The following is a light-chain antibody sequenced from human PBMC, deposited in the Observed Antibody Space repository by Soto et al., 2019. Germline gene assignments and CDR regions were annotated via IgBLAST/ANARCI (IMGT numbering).Light chain of an antibody. CDR1: QSVSRN. V-gene: IGKV3-15*01. CDR2: GAS. Sequence: EIVMTQSPATLSVSPGERATVSCRASQSVSRNLAWYQQKPGQAPRLLIYGASTRATGIPVRFSGSGSGTEFTLTISSLQSEDFAVYYCQQYNNWPPWTFGQGTKVDIK. J-gene: IGKJ1*01. CDR3: QQYNNWPPWT.